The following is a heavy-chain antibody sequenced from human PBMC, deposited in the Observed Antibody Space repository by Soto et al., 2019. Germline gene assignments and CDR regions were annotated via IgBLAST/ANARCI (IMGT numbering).Heavy chain of an antibody. Sequence: SLRLSCAASGFTFDDYAMHWVRQAPGKGLEWVSGISWNSGSIGYADSVKGRFTISRDNAKNSLYLQMNSLRAEDTALYYCAKDSSLVVVDEYYYYYMDVWGKGTTVTVSS. J-gene: IGHJ6*03. CDR1: GFTFDDYA. V-gene: IGHV3-9*01. CDR2: ISWNSGSI. CDR3: AKDSSLVVVDEYYYYYMDV. D-gene: IGHD2-15*01.